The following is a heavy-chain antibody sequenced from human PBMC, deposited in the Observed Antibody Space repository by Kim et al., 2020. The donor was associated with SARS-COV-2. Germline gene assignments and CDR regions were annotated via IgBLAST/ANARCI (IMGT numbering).Heavy chain of an antibody. D-gene: IGHD3-22*01. Sequence: GGSLRLSCAASGFTFSSYWMSWVRQAPGKGLEWVANIKQDGSEKYYVDSVKGRFTISRDNAKNSLYLQMNSLRAEDTAVYYCASGHYDSSRGAFDIWGQGTMVTVSS. CDR1: GFTFSSYW. CDR3: ASGHYDSSRGAFDI. CDR2: IKQDGSEK. J-gene: IGHJ3*02. V-gene: IGHV3-7*01.